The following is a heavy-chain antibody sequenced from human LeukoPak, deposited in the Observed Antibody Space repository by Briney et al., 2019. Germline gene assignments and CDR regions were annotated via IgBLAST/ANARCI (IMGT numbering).Heavy chain of an antibody. CDR1: GGSMRTFF. CDR3: AELVRRGGALDWFDP. J-gene: IGHJ5*02. CDR2: ISDFGNT. D-gene: IGHD3-10*01. Sequence: SETLSLTCTVSGGSMRTFFWTWIRQPPGKGLEWIGYISDFGNTLYNPSLESRVTMSMDTSKNQFSLNLNSVTAADTAVYYCAELVRRGGALDWFDPWGQGILVIVSS. V-gene: IGHV4-59*01.